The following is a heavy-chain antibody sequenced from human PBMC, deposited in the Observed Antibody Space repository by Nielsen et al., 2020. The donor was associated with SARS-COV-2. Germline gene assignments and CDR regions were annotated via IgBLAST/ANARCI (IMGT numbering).Heavy chain of an antibody. D-gene: IGHD3-22*01. CDR2: IYYSGST. CDR3: ARERWLLDYYYMDV. V-gene: IGHV4-31*03. CDR1: GGSISSGGYY. Sequence: SETLSLTCTVSGGSISSGGYYWSWIRQHPGKGLEWIGYIYYSGSTYYNPSLKSRVTISVDTSKNQFSLKLSSVTAADTAVYYCARERWLLDYYYMDVWGKGTTVTVSS. J-gene: IGHJ6*03.